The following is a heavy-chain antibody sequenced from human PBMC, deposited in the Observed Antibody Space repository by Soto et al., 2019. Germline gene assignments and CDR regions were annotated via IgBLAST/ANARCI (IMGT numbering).Heavy chain of an antibody. CDR1: GYSFTSYW. CDR2: IYPGDSDT. V-gene: IGHV5-51*01. CDR3: ARHISSGSYHISYYYSYGMDV. Sequence: LGESLKISCKGSGYSFTSYWIGWVRQMPGKGLEWMAIIYPGDSDTRYSPSFTGQVTISADKSISTAYLQWSSRKDSDIAMYYCARHISSGSYHISYYYSYGMDVLGQGTTVTVPS. J-gene: IGHJ6*02. D-gene: IGHD1-26*01.